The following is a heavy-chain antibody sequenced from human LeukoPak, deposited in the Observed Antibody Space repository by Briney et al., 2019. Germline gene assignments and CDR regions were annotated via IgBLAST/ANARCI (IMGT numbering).Heavy chain of an antibody. Sequence: SETLSLTCIVSGGSISNYYWSWIRQPPGKGLEWIGYIYYTGSTNYNPSLESRVTISVDTSKNQFSLKLSSVTAADTAVYYCARAWEQQLVQGAFDIWGQGTLVTVSS. D-gene: IGHD6-13*01. V-gene: IGHV4-59*01. CDR2: IYYTGST. CDR1: GGSISNYY. CDR3: ARAWEQQLVQGAFDI. J-gene: IGHJ3*02.